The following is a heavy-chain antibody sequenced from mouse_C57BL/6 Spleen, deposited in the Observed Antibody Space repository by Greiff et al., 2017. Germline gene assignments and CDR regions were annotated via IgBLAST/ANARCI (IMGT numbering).Heavy chain of an antibody. CDR1: GYTFTDYE. D-gene: IGHD1-1*01. V-gene: IGHV1-15*01. J-gene: IGHJ1*03. CDR3: TSSNYYGSSYDWYFDV. CDR2: IDPETGGT. Sequence: QVQLKESGAELVRPGASVTLSCKASGYTFTDYEMHWVKQTPVHGLEWIGAIDPETGGTAYNQKFKGKAILTADKSSSTAYMELRSLTSEDSAVYYCTSSNYYGSSYDWYFDVWGTGTTVTVSS.